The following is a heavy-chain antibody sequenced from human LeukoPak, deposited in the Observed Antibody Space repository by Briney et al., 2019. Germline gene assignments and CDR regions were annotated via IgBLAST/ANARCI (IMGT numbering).Heavy chain of an antibody. V-gene: IGHV1-3*01. CDR2: INAGNGNT. J-gene: IGHJ4*02. CDR1: GYTFTSYA. Sequence: ASVKVSWKASGYTFTSYAMHWVRQAPGQRLEWMGWINAGNGNTKYSQKFQGRVTITRDTSASTAYMELSSLRSEDTAVYYCARVFDYYDSSGYSYYFDYWGQGTLVTVSS. CDR3: ARVFDYYDSSGYSYYFDY. D-gene: IGHD3-22*01.